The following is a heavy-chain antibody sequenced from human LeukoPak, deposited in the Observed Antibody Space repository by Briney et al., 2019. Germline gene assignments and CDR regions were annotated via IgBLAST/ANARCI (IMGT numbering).Heavy chain of an antibody. D-gene: IGHD3-10*01. CDR1: GFTFDDYG. J-gene: IGHJ4*02. V-gene: IGHV3-20*01. CDR3: ARHDGSGSYYNCADY. CDR2: INWNGGST. Sequence: GGSLRLSCAASGFTFDDYGMSWVRQAPGKGLEWVSGINWNGGSTGYADSVKGRFTISRDNAKNSLYLQINSLRAEDTALYHCARHDGSGSYYNCADYWGQGSLVTVSS.